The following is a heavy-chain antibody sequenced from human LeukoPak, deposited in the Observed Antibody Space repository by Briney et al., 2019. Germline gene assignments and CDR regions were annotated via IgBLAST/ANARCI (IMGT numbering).Heavy chain of an antibody. J-gene: IGHJ4*02. CDR3: AKDFWSRGSSWYGSLDY. Sequence: GGSLRLSCAASGFTFSSYAMSWVRQAPGKGLEWVSAISGSGGSTYYADSVKGRFTIPRDNSKNTLYLQMNSLRAEDTAVYYCAKDFWSRGSSWYGSLDYWGQGTLVTVSS. D-gene: IGHD6-13*01. V-gene: IGHV3-23*01. CDR2: ISGSGGST. CDR1: GFTFSSYA.